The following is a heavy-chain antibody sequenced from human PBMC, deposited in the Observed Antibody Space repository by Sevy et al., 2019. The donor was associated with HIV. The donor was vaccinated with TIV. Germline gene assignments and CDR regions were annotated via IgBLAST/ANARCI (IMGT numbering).Heavy chain of an antibody. CDR1: GFTFSSYA. J-gene: IGHJ4*02. CDR3: ASMGIAARPRGPFDY. Sequence: GGSLRLSCAASGFTFSSYAMDWVRQAPGKGLEWVAVISYDGSNKYYADSVKGRFTISRDNSKNTLYLQMNSLRAEDTAVYYCASMGIAARPRGPFDYWGQGTLVTVSS. V-gene: IGHV3-30-3*01. D-gene: IGHD6-6*01. CDR2: ISYDGSNK.